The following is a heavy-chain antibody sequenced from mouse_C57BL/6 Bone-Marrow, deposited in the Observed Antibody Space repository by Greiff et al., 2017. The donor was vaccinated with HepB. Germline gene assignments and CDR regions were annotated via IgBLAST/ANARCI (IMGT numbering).Heavy chain of an antibody. J-gene: IGHJ2*01. CDR3: AREEGLTGTDFDY. Sequence: EVQRVESGPGLVKPSQSLSLTCSVTGYSITSGYYWNWIRQFPGNQLEWMGYISYDGSNNYNPSLKNRISITRDTSKNQFFLKLNSVTTEDTATYYCAREEGLTGTDFDYWGQGTTLTVSS. V-gene: IGHV3-6*01. D-gene: IGHD4-1*01. CDR1: GYSITSGYY. CDR2: ISYDGSN.